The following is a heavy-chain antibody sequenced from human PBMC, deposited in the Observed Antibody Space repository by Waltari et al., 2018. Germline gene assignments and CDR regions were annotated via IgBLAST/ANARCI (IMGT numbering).Heavy chain of an antibody. Sequence: QVQLQESGPGLVKPSQTLSLTCTVSGGSLSSGSYYWSWIRQPVGKGLEWIGYIYTSGSTTYNPSLKSRVTISVDTSKNQFSLKLSSVTAADTAVYYCARDHSSGWAGWFDPWGQGTLVTVSS. CDR2: IYTSGST. J-gene: IGHJ5*02. CDR3: ARDHSSGWAGWFDP. CDR1: GGSLSSGSYY. D-gene: IGHD6-19*01. V-gene: IGHV4-61*09.